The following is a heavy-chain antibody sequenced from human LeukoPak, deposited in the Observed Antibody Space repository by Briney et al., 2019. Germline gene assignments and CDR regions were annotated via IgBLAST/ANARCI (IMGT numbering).Heavy chain of an antibody. D-gene: IGHD3-10*01. CDR1: GYSFTSYW. V-gene: IGHV5-51*01. J-gene: IGHJ3*02. Sequence: GESLKISCKGSGYSFTSYWMGWVRQMPGKGLEWMGIIYPGDSDTRYSPSFQGQVTISADKSISTAYLQWSSLKASDTAMYYCAILRDYYYGSGSYPHAFDIWGQGTVVTVSS. CDR2: IYPGDSDT. CDR3: AILRDYYYGSGSYPHAFDI.